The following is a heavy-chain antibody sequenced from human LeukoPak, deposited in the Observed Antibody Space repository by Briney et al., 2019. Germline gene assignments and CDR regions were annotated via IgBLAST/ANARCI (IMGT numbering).Heavy chain of an antibody. V-gene: IGHV4-4*07. CDR1: GGSISSYY. CDR3: ARDTYNYGSSAYYFDY. CDR2: IHTSGST. D-gene: IGHD3-10*01. Sequence: SETLSLTCTVSGGSISSYYWSWIRQPAGKGLEWIGRIHTSGSTNYNPSLKSRVTMSVDTSRNQFSLKLSSVTAADTAVYYCARDTYNYGSSAYYFDYWGQGTLVTVSS. J-gene: IGHJ4*02.